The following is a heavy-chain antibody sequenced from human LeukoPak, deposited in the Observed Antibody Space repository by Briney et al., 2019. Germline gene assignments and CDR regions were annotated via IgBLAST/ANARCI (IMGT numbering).Heavy chain of an antibody. CDR1: GYSFTSNW. CDR3: ARHSSYCSATSCFPKE. J-gene: IGHJ4*02. V-gene: IGHV5-51*01. CDR2: INPGDSYI. D-gene: IGHD2-15*01. Sequence: GESLKISCKGSGYSFTSNWIGWVRQMPGKGLEWMGIINPGDSYIRYGPSFQGQITISVDKSIKTAYLQWGSLKASDTAMYYCARHSSYCSATSCFPKEWGQGTLVTVSS.